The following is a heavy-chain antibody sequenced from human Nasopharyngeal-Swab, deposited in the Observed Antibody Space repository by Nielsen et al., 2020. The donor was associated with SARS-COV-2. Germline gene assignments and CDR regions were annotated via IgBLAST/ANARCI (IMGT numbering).Heavy chain of an antibody. CDR2: ISYDGSNK. CDR1: GFTFSSYA. D-gene: IGHD6-13*01. J-gene: IGHJ4*02. CDR3: ARDASSSWYIGGEDY. V-gene: IGHV3-30-3*01. Sequence: GESLKIFCAASGFTFSSYAMHWVRQAPGKGLEWVAVISYDGSNKYYADSVKGRFTISRDNSKNTLYLQMNSLRAEDTAVYYCARDASSSWYIGGEDYWGQGTLVTVSS.